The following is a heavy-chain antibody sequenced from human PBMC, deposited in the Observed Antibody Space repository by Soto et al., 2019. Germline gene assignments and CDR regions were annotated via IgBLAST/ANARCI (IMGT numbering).Heavy chain of an antibody. V-gene: IGHV1-18*01. J-gene: IGHJ4*02. D-gene: IGHD6-19*01. CDR2: ISAYNGNT. Sequence: GASVKVSCKASGYTFTSYGISWVRQAPGQGLEWMGWISAYNGNTNYAQKLQGRVTVTTDASTSTAYMELRSLRSDDTAVYYCAREISQAVAGTFDYFDYWGQGTLVTVSS. CDR3: AREISQAVAGTFDYFDY. CDR1: GYTFTSYG.